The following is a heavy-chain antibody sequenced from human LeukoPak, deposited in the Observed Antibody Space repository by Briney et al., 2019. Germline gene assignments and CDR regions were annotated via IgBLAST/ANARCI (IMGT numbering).Heavy chain of an antibody. CDR2: IYHSGST. V-gene: IGHV4-30-2*01. CDR3: ARAEMDYIGKAKWFDP. D-gene: IGHD5-24*01. Sequence: SETLSLTCTVSGGSISSTTYSWNWIQQPPGKGLEWIGFIYHSGSTSYNPSLKSRVTISVDRSRNHFSLKLNSVTAADTAVYYCARAEMDYIGKAKWFDPWGQGALVTVSS. CDR1: GGSISSTTYS. J-gene: IGHJ5*02.